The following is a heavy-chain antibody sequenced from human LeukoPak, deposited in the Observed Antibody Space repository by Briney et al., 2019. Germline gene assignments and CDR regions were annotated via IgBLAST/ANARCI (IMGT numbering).Heavy chain of an antibody. V-gene: IGHV3-7*05. J-gene: IGHJ4*02. CDR2: ITQDGSDK. Sequence: GGSLRLSCAASGFTFSSYWMTWVRQAPGKGLEWVANITQDGSDKYYVDSVKGRFTISRDNAKNSLSLQKNSLRAEDTAVYYCARDRPDYYYDSGSYYNTYWGQGTLVTVSS. CDR3: ARDRPDYYYDSGSYYNTY. CDR1: GFTFSSYW. D-gene: IGHD3-10*01.